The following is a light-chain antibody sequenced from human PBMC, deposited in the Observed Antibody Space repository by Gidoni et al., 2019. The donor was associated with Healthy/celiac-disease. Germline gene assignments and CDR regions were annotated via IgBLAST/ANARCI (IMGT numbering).Light chain of an antibody. CDR2: AAT. CDR3: QHSYSTPPT. Sequence: DIQMTPSPSSLSASVGDRVTITCRVSQSISSYLNWYQQKPGKATKLLIYAATSLQSGGPSRFSGSGSGTDFTITISSLQPEDFATYYCQHSYSTPPTFGQGTKVEIK. CDR1: QSISSY. V-gene: IGKV1-39*01. J-gene: IGKJ1*01.